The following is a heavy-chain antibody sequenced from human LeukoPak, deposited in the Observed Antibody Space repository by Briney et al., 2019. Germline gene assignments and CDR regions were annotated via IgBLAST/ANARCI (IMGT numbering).Heavy chain of an antibody. D-gene: IGHD3-10*01. V-gene: IGHV4-39*07. J-gene: IGHJ4*02. Sequence: SETLSLTCAVSGASIISSSYYWGWIRQPPGKGLEWIGSIYYSGSTYYNPSLKSRVTISVDTSKNQFSLKLSSVTAADTAVYYCARGRGAYYFDYWGQGTLVTVSS. CDR2: IYYSGST. CDR1: GASIISSSYY. CDR3: ARGRGAYYFDY.